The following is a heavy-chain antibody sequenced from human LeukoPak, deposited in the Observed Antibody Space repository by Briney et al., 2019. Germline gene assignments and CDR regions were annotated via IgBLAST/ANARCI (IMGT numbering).Heavy chain of an antibody. Sequence: PSDTLSLTCTVSGYFISSGYYWGCIRQPPGNVLEWIGSVYHSGSTYDNPSLKSRVTISVDTSKNQFSLKLSSVTAADTAVYYCARGDGSGTSYFDYWGQGALVTVSS. CDR3: ARGDGSGTSYFDY. D-gene: IGHD3-10*01. V-gene: IGHV4-38-2*02. J-gene: IGHJ4*02. CDR2: VYHSGST. CDR1: GYFISSGYY.